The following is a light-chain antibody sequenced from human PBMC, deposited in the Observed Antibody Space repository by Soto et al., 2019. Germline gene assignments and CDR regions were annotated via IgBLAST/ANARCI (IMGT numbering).Light chain of an antibody. Sequence: QSALAQPASVSGSPGQSITISCTGTSSDVGAYNYVSWYQQHPGKAPKLLIYDVRYRPSGVSNRFSCSKSGNTAYLIISGLQAEDEADYYCSSFASRHTYVFGSGTKLTVL. V-gene: IGLV2-14*01. J-gene: IGLJ1*01. CDR1: SSDVGAYNY. CDR2: DVR. CDR3: SSFASRHTYV.